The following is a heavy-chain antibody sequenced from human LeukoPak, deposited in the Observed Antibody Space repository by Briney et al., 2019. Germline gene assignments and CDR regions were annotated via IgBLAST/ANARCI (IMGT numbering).Heavy chain of an antibody. Sequence: GGSLRLSCAASGFTVSSNYMNWVRQAPGKGLEWVSVIYRDASAYYADSVKGRFTISRDNAKNSLYLQMNSLRAEDTAVYYCAREVGYSNYMDVWGKGTTVTVSS. V-gene: IGHV3-53*01. CDR1: GFTVSSNY. CDR3: AREVGYSNYMDV. CDR2: IYRDASA. D-gene: IGHD4-11*01. J-gene: IGHJ6*03.